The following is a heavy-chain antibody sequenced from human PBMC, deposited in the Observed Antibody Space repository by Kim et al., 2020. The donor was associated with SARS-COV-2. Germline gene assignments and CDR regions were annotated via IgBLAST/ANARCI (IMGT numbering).Heavy chain of an antibody. J-gene: IGHJ6*02. CDR2: ISSSSSYI. CDR3: ARVIPLVAAAGPGQAYYYRGMDV. Sequence: GGSLRLSCAASGFTFSSYSMNWVRQAPGKGLEWVSSISSSSSYIYYADSVKGRFTISRDNAKNSLYLQMNSLRAEDTAVYYCARVIPLVAAAGPGQAYYYRGMDVWGQGTTVTVSS. D-gene: IGHD6-13*01. V-gene: IGHV3-21*01. CDR1: GFTFSSYS.